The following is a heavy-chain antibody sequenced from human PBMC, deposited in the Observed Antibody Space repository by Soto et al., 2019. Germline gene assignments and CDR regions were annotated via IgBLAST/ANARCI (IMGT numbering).Heavy chain of an antibody. Sequence: EVQLVESGGGLVQPGGSLRLSCAASGFTFSSYSMNWVRQAPGKGLEWVSYISSSSSTIYYADSVKGRFTISRDNAKNPLYLQMNSLRDEDTAVYYCARDSLWLQPVYFDYWGQGTLVTVSS. J-gene: IGHJ4*02. D-gene: IGHD5-18*01. CDR1: GFTFSSYS. CDR3: ARDSLWLQPVYFDY. V-gene: IGHV3-48*02. CDR2: ISSSSSTI.